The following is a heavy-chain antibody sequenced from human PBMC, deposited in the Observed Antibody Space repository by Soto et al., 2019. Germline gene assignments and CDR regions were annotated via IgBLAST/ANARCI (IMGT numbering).Heavy chain of an antibody. CDR3: ARDLAALYDSSSYYLDC. CDR1: GYTFSDYY. J-gene: IGHJ4*02. Sequence: GASVKVSCKASGYTFSDYYMHWVRQAPGQGLEWMGWINPKSGGTKYAQKFQGRVTMTRDTSISTAYMELNRLSSDDTAVYYCARDLAALYDSSSYYLDCWGQGTLVTVSS. CDR2: INPKSGGT. D-gene: IGHD3-22*01. V-gene: IGHV1-2*02.